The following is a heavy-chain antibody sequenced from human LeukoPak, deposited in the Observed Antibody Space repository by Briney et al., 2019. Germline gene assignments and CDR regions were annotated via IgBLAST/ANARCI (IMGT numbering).Heavy chain of an antibody. CDR2: IKSDGSST. V-gene: IGHV3-74*01. D-gene: IGHD6-13*01. Sequence: GGSLRLSCAAAGFTFSNYWMHWVRQAPGKGPVWVSRIKSDGSSTRFADSVQGRFTISRGNGKNTLYLQMNSLRAEDTAVYYCARGGDSSNWYPGYFDYWGQGALVTVSS. CDR1: GFTFSNYW. J-gene: IGHJ4*02. CDR3: ARGGDSSNWYPGYFDY.